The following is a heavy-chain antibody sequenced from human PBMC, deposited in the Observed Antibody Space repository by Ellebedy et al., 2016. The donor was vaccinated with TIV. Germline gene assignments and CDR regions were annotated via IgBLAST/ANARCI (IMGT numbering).Heavy chain of an antibody. Sequence: MPSETLSLTCAVSGGSISSSNWWSWVRQPPGKGLEWIGELYHSGSTNYNTSLKSRVTISVDKSKNQFSLKLSSVTAADTAVYYCARDHSTGYSGYDYYYYYGMDVWGQGTTVTVSS. V-gene: IGHV4-4*02. J-gene: IGHJ6*02. CDR3: ARDHSTGYSGYDYYYYYGMDV. CDR2: LYHSGST. CDR1: GGSISSSNW. D-gene: IGHD5-12*01.